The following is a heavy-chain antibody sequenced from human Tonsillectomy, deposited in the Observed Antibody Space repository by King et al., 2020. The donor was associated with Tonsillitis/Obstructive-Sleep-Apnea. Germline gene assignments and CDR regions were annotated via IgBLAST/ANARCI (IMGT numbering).Heavy chain of an antibody. CDR3: ARGGGTYDFWSGYSVYYYYMDV. D-gene: IGHD3-3*01. Sequence: VQLQQWGAGLLKPSETLSLTCAVYGGSFSGYYWSWIRQPPGKGLEWIGEINHSGSTNYNPSLKSRVTISVDTSKNQFSLKLSSVTAADTAVYYCARGGGTYDFWSGYSVYYYYMDVWGKGTKVTVSS. V-gene: IGHV4-34*01. J-gene: IGHJ6*03. CDR1: GGSFSGYY. CDR2: INHSGST.